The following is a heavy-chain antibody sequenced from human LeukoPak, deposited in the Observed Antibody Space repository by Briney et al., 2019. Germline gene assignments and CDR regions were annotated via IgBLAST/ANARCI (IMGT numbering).Heavy chain of an antibody. V-gene: IGHV1-24*01. Sequence: ASVKVSCKVSGYTLTELSMHWVRQAPGKGLEWMGGFDPEDGETIYAQKFQGRVTMTEDTSTDTAYMGLSSLRSEDTAVYYCATVYKSGGYSWDAFDIWGQGTMVTVSS. CDR2: FDPEDGET. D-gene: IGHD5-18*01. CDR3: ATVYKSGGYSWDAFDI. CDR1: GYTLTELS. J-gene: IGHJ3*02.